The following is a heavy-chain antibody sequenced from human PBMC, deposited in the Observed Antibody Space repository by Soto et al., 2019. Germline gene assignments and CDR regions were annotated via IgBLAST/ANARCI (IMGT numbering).Heavy chain of an antibody. CDR1: GFSLSTRGVG. V-gene: IGHV2-5*02. D-gene: IGHD1-20*01. Sequence: QITLKESGPTLVKPTQTLTLTCTFSGFSLSTRGVGVGWIRQPPGKALEWLALIYWDDDKRFSPSLRSRLTIAMDASKNQVVLTLTNMVRVDTATYSCAHISISTGFTYWGQVTLVPVSS. J-gene: IGHJ4*02. CDR3: AHISISTGFTY. CDR2: IYWDDDK.